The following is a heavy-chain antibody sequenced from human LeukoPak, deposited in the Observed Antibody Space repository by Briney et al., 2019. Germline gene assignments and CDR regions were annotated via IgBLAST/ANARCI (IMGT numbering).Heavy chain of an antibody. J-gene: IGHJ4*02. CDR2: IGTNPAAT. V-gene: IGHV3-23*01. Sequence: GGSLRLSCVASGFIFSNYAMNWVRQAPGKGLEWVALIGTNPAATHYPDSVQGRFTISRDNSRNTLYLQMNSLRVEDTAIYYCAKDLDSTGYYSYNYWGQGTLVTVSS. D-gene: IGHD3-22*01. CDR3: AKDLDSTGYYSYNY. CDR1: GFIFSNYA.